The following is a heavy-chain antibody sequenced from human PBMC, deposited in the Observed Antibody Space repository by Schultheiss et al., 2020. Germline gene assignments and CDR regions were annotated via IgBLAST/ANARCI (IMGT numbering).Heavy chain of an antibody. D-gene: IGHD2-15*01. Sequence: GGSLRLSCVASGFTFSSYAMHWVRQAPGKGLEWVSAISGSGGSTYYADSVKGRFTISRDNSKNTLYLQMNSLRAEDTAVYYCAKRRHYCSGGSCYSEDYWGQGTLVNGSS. V-gene: IGHV3-23*01. J-gene: IGHJ4*02. CDR2: ISGSGGST. CDR1: GFTFSSYA. CDR3: AKRRHYCSGGSCYSEDY.